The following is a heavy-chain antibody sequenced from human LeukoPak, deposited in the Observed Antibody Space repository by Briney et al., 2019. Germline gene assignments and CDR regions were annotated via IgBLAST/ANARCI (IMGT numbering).Heavy chain of an antibody. Sequence: GGSLRLSCAASGFTFSSYSMNWVRQAPGKGLEWVSSISSSSSYIYYADSVKGRFTISRDNSKNTLYLQMNSLRAEDTAIYYCARDPSLRVTLDYWGQGTLVTVSS. D-gene: IGHD5-12*01. CDR3: ARDPSLRVTLDY. CDR2: ISSSSSYI. J-gene: IGHJ4*02. V-gene: IGHV3-21*01. CDR1: GFTFSSYS.